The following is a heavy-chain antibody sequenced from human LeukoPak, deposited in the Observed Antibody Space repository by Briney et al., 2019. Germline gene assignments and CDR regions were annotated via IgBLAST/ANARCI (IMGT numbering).Heavy chain of an antibody. J-gene: IGHJ4*02. Sequence: SQTLSLTCTVSGGSISSGSYYWSWIRQPPGKGLEWIGEINHSGSTNYNPSLKSRVTISVDTSKNQFSLKLSSVTAADTAVYYCARVGWGVRGPTRWGQGTLVTVSS. D-gene: IGHD3-10*01. CDR3: ARVGWGVRGPTR. CDR1: GGSISSGSYY. V-gene: IGHV4-39*07. CDR2: INHSGST.